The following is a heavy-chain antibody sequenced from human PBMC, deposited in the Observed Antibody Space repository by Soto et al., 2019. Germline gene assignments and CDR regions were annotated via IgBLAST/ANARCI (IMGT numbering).Heavy chain of an antibody. D-gene: IGHD5-12*01. CDR3: ASARAWPSQRSPVDGCFDP. J-gene: IGHJ5*02. CDR1: GYTFTSYD. CDR2: MNPNSGNT. V-gene: IGHV1-8*01. Sequence: ASVKVSCTASGYTFTSYDINWLRQAPGQGLEWMGWMNPNSGNTGYAQKVQGRVTMTRNTSISTAYMELSSLRSEDTAVYHCASARAWPSQRSPVDGCFDPCGQGTRVTVSS.